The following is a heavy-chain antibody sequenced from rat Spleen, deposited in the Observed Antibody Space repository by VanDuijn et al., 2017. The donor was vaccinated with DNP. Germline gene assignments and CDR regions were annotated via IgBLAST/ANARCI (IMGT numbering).Heavy chain of an antibody. CDR2: INHSGNT. Sequence: EVQLQESGPGLVKPSQSLSLTCSVTGYSITSNYWGWIRKFPGDKMEWIGYINHSGNTGYNPSLKSRISITRDTSKNQLFLQLNSVTTEDTATYYCARWPGYNPPYAMDAWGQGTSVTVSS. CDR3: ARWPGYNPPYAMDA. D-gene: IGHD1-4*01. CDR1: GYSITSNY. V-gene: IGHV3-1*01. J-gene: IGHJ4*01.